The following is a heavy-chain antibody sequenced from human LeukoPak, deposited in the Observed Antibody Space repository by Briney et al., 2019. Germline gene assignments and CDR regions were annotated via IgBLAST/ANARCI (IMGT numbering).Heavy chain of an antibody. CDR1: IDSFSTISFY. CDR3: ATSLTRPNWYFDL. Sequence: SETLSLTCTVSIDSFSTISFYWGWIRQSPGKGLEWIGSIYFTGSTSYNPSLKSRVTISLDTSKNQFSLKLSSVTAANLPLYFCATSLTRPNWYFDLWGRGTLVTVSS. J-gene: IGHJ2*01. D-gene: IGHD3-16*01. CDR2: IYFTGST. V-gene: IGHV4-39*01.